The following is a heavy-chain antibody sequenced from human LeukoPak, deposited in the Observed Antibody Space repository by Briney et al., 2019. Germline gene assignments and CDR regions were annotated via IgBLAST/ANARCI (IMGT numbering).Heavy chain of an antibody. V-gene: IGHV4-38-2*01. Sequence: PSETLSLTCAVPGYSISSGYYWGWIRQPPGKGLEWIGSIYHSGSTYYNPSLKSRVTISVDTSKNQFSLKLSSVTAADTAVYYCARRLGSGYGYWGQGTLVTVSS. CDR1: GYSISSGYY. CDR2: IYHSGST. CDR3: ARRLGSGYGY. D-gene: IGHD5-12*01. J-gene: IGHJ4*02.